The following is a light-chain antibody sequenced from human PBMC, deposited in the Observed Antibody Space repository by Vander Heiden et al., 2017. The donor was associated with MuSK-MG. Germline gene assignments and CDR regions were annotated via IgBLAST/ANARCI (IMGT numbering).Light chain of an antibody. V-gene: IGLV2-14*03. J-gene: IGLJ1*01. CDR2: DVS. Sequence: QSALTQPASVSGSPGQSITISCAGTSSDVGGYNYVSWYQQYPGKAPKLIIFDVSNRPSGVSNRFSGSKSGNTASLTISGLQSEDEADYYCSSYTSSTSRVFGTGTKVTLL. CDR3: SSYTSSTSRV. CDR1: SSDVGGYNY.